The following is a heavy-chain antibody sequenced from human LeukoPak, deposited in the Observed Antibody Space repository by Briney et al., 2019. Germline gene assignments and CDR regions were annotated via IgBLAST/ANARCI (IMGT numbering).Heavy chain of an antibody. Sequence: QPGGSLRLSCVASGFTFSSYSMNWVRQAPGKRLEWVSYISTSSSTIYYADSVKGRFTISRDNAKNSLYLQMNSLRAEDTAAYYCARDLTMVRGKYYFDYWGQGTLVTVSS. CDR1: GFTFSSYS. CDR2: ISTSSSTI. J-gene: IGHJ4*02. CDR3: ARDLTMVRGKYYFDY. D-gene: IGHD3-10*01. V-gene: IGHV3-48*01.